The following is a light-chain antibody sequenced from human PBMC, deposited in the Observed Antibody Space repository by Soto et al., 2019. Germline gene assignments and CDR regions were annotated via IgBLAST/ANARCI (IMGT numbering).Light chain of an antibody. Sequence: DIQVIQSPSSLSASVGDRVTITCRASLRISTYLNWYQHKPGKAPKLLIYGASSLQSVVPSRFSGSGSGTDFPLTISSLHPEDSATYYCQHSHSTPLPFGGGTNLEI. J-gene: IGKJ4*01. CDR3: QHSHSTPLP. CDR1: LRISTY. V-gene: IGKV1-39*01. CDR2: GAS.